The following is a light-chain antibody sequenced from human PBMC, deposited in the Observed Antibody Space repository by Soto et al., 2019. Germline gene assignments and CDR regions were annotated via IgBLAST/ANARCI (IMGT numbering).Light chain of an antibody. V-gene: IGLV2-8*01. J-gene: IGLJ3*02. Sequence: QSVLTQPPSASGSPGQSVTLSCTGTSSDVGAYNYVSWYQQHPGKAPKLVIYEVSKRPSGVPDRFSGSQSGNTASLTVSGLQAEDEADYYCSSYAGRDNLVFGGGTKLTVL. CDR2: EVS. CDR3: SSYAGRDNLV. CDR1: SSDVGAYNY.